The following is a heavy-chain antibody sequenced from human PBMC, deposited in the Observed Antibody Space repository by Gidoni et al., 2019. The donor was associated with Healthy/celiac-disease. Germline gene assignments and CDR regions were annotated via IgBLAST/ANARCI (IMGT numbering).Heavy chain of an antibody. D-gene: IGHD3-9*01. CDR1: GGTFSSYA. Sequence: QVQLVQSGAEGKKPGASGKVSCKASGGTFSSYAISWVRQAPGQGLEWMGGIIPIFGTANYAQKFQGRVTITADESTSTAYMELSSLRSEDTAVYYCARDPGYDILTGYSHWGQGTLVTVSS. V-gene: IGHV1-69*01. CDR3: ARDPGYDILTGYSH. CDR2: IIPIFGTA. J-gene: IGHJ4*02.